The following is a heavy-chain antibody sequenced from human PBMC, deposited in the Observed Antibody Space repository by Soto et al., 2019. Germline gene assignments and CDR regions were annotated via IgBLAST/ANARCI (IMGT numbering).Heavy chain of an antibody. CDR2: IDPSDSYT. CDR1: GYNFISYW. V-gene: IGHV5-10-1*01. D-gene: IGHD6-13*01. CDR3: ARLQAAAGDNDLTFDY. Sequence: PGESMKVSCKGAGYNFISYWIGWVRKKTGKGLEWMGRIDPSDSYTNYSPSFQGHVTISADKSISTAYLQWSSLKASDTAMYYCARLQAAAGDNDLTFDYWGQGTLVTVSS. J-gene: IGHJ4*02.